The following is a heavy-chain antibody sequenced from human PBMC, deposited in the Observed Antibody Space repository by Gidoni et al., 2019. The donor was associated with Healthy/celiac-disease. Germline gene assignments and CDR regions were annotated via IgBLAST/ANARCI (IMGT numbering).Heavy chain of an antibody. CDR3: AHTVSHYYFWRDWFDT. V-gene: IGHV2-5*01. CDR2: IYWNDDK. CDR1: GFSLSTSGVG. Sequence: QITLKESGPTLVQPTQTLTLTSTFSGFSLSTSGVGVGWIRQPPGTALEWLALIYWNDDKRYSPSLKISLTITKDTYKNQVVLTMTNMDPVDTATYYCAHTVSHYYFWRDWFDTWGQGTLVTVSS. J-gene: IGHJ5*02. D-gene: IGHD3-3*01.